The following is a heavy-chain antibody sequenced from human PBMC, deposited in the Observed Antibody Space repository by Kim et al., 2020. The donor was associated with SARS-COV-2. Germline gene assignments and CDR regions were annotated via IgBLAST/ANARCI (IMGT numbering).Heavy chain of an antibody. D-gene: IGHD6-13*01. V-gene: IGHV3-66*01. CDR3: ARYSWYPNYGMDV. Sequence: GGSLRLSCAASGFTVSSNYMSWVRQAPGKGLEWVSVIYSGGSTYYADSVKGRFTISRDNSKNTLYLQMNSLRAEDTAVYYCARYSWYPNYGMDVWGQGTTVTVSS. CDR1: GFTVSSNY. J-gene: IGHJ6*02. CDR2: IYSGGST.